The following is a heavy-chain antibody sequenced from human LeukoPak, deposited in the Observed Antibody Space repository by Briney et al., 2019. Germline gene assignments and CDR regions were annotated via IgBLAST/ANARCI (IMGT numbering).Heavy chain of an antibody. CDR3: ARGNWNQLYMDV. Sequence: GSSVKVSCKASGYTFTSYYMHWVRQAPGQGLEWMGIINPSGGSTSYAQKFQGRVTMTRDMSTSTVYMELSSLRSEDTAVYYCARGNWNQLYMDVWGKGTTVTVSS. J-gene: IGHJ6*03. D-gene: IGHD1-20*01. CDR2: INPSGGST. CDR1: GYTFTSYY. V-gene: IGHV1-46*01.